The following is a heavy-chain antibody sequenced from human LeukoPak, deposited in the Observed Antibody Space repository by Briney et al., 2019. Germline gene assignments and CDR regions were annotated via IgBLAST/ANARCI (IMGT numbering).Heavy chain of an antibody. CDR2: MNPNSGNT. CDR1: GYTFTNYD. V-gene: IGHV1-8*01. J-gene: IGHJ6*03. Sequence: ASVKVSCKASGYTFTNYDINWVRQATGQGLEWMGWMNPNSGNTGYAQKFQGRVNMTRNTSISTAYMGLSSLRSEDTAVYYCARGYYDFWSGYYSDYYYYYMDVWGKGTTVTVSS. CDR3: ARGYYDFWSGYYSDYYYYYMDV. D-gene: IGHD3-3*01.